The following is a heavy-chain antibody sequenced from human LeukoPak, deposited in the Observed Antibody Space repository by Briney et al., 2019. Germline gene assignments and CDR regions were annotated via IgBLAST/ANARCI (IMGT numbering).Heavy chain of an antibody. CDR1: GFTFSSYA. J-gene: IGHJ4*02. Sequence: GGSLRLSCAASGFTFSSYAMSWVRQAPGKGLEWVSAISGSGGSTYYADSVKGRLTISRDNSKNTLYLQMNSLRAEDTAVYYCAKDPPGYSSGWPPFDYWGQGTLVTVSS. CDR2: ISGSGGST. D-gene: IGHD6-19*01. CDR3: AKDPPGYSSGWPPFDY. V-gene: IGHV3-23*01.